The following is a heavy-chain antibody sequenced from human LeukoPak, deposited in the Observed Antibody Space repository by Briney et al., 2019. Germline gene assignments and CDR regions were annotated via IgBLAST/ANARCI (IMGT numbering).Heavy chain of an antibody. CDR2: IKSKTDGGTT. Sequence: PGGSLRLSCAASGFTFSSYWMSWLRQAPGKGLEWVGRIKSKTDGGTTDYAAPVKGRFTISRDDSKNTLYLQMNSLKTEDTAVYYCTTCFPASPLLRFLEWLLDWGQGTLVTVSS. CDR1: GFTFSSYW. D-gene: IGHD3-3*01. V-gene: IGHV3-15*01. J-gene: IGHJ4*02. CDR3: TTCFPASPLLRFLEWLLD.